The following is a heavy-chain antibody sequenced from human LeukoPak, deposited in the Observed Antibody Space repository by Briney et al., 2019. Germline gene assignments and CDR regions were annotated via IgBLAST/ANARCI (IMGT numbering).Heavy chain of an antibody. CDR3: ARDLTYYLRYGYFDS. V-gene: IGHV3-53*01. Sequence: GGSLRLSCAASGFTVSGNYMSWVRQAPGKGLECVAVIYSGGDTYYADSVKGRFIISRDKTKNTLYLQMNSLRAEDTAVYYCARDLTYYLRYGYFDSWGQGILVTVSS. J-gene: IGHJ4*02. CDR1: GFTVSGNY. CDR2: IYSGGDT. D-gene: IGHD1-26*01.